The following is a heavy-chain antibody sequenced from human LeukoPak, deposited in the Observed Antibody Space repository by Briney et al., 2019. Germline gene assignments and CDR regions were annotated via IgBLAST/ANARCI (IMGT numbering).Heavy chain of an antibody. D-gene: IGHD2-15*01. J-gene: IGHJ4*02. CDR1: GDSISSNNW. Sequence: SETLSLTRTVSGDSISSNNWWSWVRQPPGKGLEWIGETYHSGSTNYNSSLKSRVTISVDKAKRQFSLKLSSVTAADTAVYYCARRSGGFDYWGQGTLVTVSS. V-gene: IGHV4-4*02. CDR3: ARRSGGFDY. CDR2: TYHSGST.